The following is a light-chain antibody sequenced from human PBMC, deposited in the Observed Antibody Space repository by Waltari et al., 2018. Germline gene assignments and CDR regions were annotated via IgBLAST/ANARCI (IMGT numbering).Light chain of an antibody. J-gene: IGLJ2*01. CDR1: ALPKKY. Sequence: SYELTQPPSVSVSPGQTARITCSGDALPKKYAYWYQQKSGQAPVQVIYEDVKRPSGIPERFSGSSSGTMVTLTISGAQAEDEADYYCYSTDSSGNVQVFGGGTKLTVL. V-gene: IGLV3-10*01. CDR3: YSTDSSGNVQV. CDR2: EDV.